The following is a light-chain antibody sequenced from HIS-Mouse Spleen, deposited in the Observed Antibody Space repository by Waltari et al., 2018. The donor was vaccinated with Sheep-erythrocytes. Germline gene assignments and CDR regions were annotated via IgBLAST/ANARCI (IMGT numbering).Light chain of an antibody. CDR2: DVS. J-gene: IGLJ1*01. CDR1: RRDFGGCNY. V-gene: IGLV2-11*01. CDR3: CSYAGSYNHV. Sequence: QSALTQPRSVSGSPGQSVPISCPGPRRDFGGCNYVSWYQQHPGKAPKLMIYDVSKRPSGVPDRFSGSKSGNTASLTISGLQAEDEADYYCCSYAGSYNHVFATGTKVTVL.